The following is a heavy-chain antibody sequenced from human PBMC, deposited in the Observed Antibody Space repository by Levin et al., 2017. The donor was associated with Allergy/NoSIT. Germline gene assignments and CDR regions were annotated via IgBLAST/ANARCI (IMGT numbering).Heavy chain of an antibody. J-gene: IGHJ4*01. Sequence: GGSLRLSCAASGFTFTSYAMAWVRQAPGKGLEWVASITGSAATTYYADSVKGRFTISKDNPKNAFVLQMNSLRPEDTADYYCAKDRRFTVTADFDNGGHGTRVTV. CDR1: GFTFTSYA. V-gene: IGHV3-23*01. D-gene: IGHD4-17*01. CDR2: ITGSAATT. CDR3: AKDRRFTVTADFDN.